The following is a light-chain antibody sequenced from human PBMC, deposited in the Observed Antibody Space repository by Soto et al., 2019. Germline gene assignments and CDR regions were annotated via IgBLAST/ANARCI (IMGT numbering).Light chain of an antibody. CDR3: HQRNVWPPVT. J-gene: IGKJ1*01. CDR2: GAF. V-gene: IGKV3-11*01. Sequence: IVVTNSATTMSLSPADRATLSCRVCPRVTGDLVWYQQQPGQHARLLIFGAFNRAAGIAARFSGGGCGTDFTLTISGLQPEDDAVYYCHQRNVWPPVTFGQGTKVDIK. CDR1: PRVTGD.